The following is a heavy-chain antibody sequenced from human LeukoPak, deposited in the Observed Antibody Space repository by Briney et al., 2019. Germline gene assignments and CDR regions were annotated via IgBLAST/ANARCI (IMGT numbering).Heavy chain of an antibody. D-gene: IGHD6-13*01. V-gene: IGHV4-4*07. J-gene: IGHJ4*02. CDR2: ISTSGST. CDR1: GDSIGYYY. Sequence: PSETLSLTCTDSGDSIGYYYWSWIRQPAGKGLEWIGRISTSGSTNYNPSLKSRVTMSVDTSKNQFSLKLSSVTAADTAVYYCARDVVAAAGSFDYWGQGTLVTVSS. CDR3: ARDVVAAAGSFDY.